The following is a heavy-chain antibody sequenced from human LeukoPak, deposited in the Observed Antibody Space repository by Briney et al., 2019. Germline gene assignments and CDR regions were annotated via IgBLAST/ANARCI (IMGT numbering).Heavy chain of an antibody. J-gene: IGHJ5*02. CDR3: ARAPRYCSSTSCYDRRFDP. D-gene: IGHD2-2*01. V-gene: IGHV7-4-1*02. CDR2: INTNTGNP. CDR1: GGTFSSYA. Sequence: GTSVKVSFKASGGTFSSYAISWVRQAPGQGLEWMGWINTNTGNPTYAQGLTGRFVFSLDTSVSTAYLQISGLKAEDTAAYYCARAPRYCSSTSCYDRRFDPWGQGTLVTVSS.